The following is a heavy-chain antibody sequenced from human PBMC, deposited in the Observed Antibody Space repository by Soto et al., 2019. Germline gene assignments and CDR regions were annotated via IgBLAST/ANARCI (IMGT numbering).Heavy chain of an antibody. CDR2: IYYSGST. D-gene: IGHD1-1*01. V-gene: IGHV4-31*03. Sequence: SETLSLTCTVSGGSVNGGVYHWSWIGQHLGKGLEWIGDIYYSGSTYYNPSLKSRVTISIDTSTNHFSLHLSALTAADTAVYYCARAPIPNWNYYGMDVWGQATTVTVSS. J-gene: IGHJ6*02. CDR1: GGSVNGGVYH. CDR3: ARAPIPNWNYYGMDV.